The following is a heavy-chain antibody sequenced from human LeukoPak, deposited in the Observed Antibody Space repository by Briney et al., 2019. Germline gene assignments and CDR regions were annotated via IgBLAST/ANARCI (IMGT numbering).Heavy chain of an antibody. CDR2: IYYSGST. V-gene: IGHV4-39*01. D-gene: IGHD6-13*01. J-gene: IGHJ6*02. CDR3: ARQPYSSSWPYYYYGMDV. Sequence: SETLSLTCTVSGGSISSSSYYWGWIRQPPGKGLEWIGSIYYSGSTYYNPSLKIRVTISVDTSKNQFSLKLSSVTAADTAVYYCARQPYSSSWPYYYYGMDVWGQGTTVTVSS. CDR1: GGSISSSSYY.